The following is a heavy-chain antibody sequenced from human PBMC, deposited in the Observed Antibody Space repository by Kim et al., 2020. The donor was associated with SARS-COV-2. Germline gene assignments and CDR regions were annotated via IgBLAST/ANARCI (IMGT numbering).Heavy chain of an antibody. D-gene: IGHD3-9*01. CDR1: GFTFSSYA. Sequence: GGSLRLSCAASGFTFSSYAMSWVRQAPGKGLEWVSAISGSGGSTYYADSVKGRFTISRDNSKNTLYLQMNSLRAEDTAVYYCAKAVYDILTGYYGMDVWGQGTTVTVSS. V-gene: IGHV3-23*01. CDR3: AKAVYDILTGYYGMDV. CDR2: ISGSGGST. J-gene: IGHJ6*02.